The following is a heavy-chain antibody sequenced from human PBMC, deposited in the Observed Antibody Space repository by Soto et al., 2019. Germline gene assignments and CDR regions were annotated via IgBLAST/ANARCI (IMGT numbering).Heavy chain of an antibody. V-gene: IGHV3-30*03. CDR3: AGGYARWDY. J-gene: IGHJ4*02. Sequence: GGSLRLSCAASGFTFSSYGMHWVRQAPGKGLEWVAVISYDGSNKYYADSVKGRFTISRDNSKNTLYLQMNSLRAEDTAVYYCAGGYARWDYWGQGTLVTVSS. CDR2: ISYDGSNK. D-gene: IGHD5-12*01. CDR1: GFTFSSYG.